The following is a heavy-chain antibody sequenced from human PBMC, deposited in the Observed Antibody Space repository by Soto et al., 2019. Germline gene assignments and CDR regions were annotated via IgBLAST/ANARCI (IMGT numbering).Heavy chain of an antibody. CDR2: IYHTGSA. CDR1: GGSITSSSW. Sequence: NPSETLSLTCAVSGGSITSSSWWSWVRQPPGKGLEWIGEIYHTGSANYRPSLKSRVTISVDKSKNQFSLKLTSVTAADTAVYYCARGLPVIHYYDSSTVTWGQGTLVTVSS. CDR3: ARGLPVIHYYDSSTVT. V-gene: IGHV4-4*02. J-gene: IGHJ5*02. D-gene: IGHD3-22*01.